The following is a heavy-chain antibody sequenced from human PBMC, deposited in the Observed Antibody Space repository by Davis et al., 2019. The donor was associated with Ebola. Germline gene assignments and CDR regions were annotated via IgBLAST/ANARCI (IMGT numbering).Heavy chain of an antibody. V-gene: IGHV4-59*02. Sequence: SETLSLTCTMSGGSVSSYYWTWIRQRPGKGLEWIGYIHHSGGTYYNPSLRSRLTMSVDTSKNQFSLSLSSVTAADTAIYYCARDDVTGLIDPWGQGTLVTVSS. D-gene: IGHD3-16*01. J-gene: IGHJ5*01. CDR3: ARDDVTGLIDP. CDR1: GGSVSSYY. CDR2: IHHSGGT.